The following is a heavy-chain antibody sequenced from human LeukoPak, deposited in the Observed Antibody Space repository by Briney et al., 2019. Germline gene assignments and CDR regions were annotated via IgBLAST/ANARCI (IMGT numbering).Heavy chain of an antibody. Sequence: GGSLRLSCAASGFTFSRYWMSWVRQAPGKGLEWVANIKQDGSEKYYVDSVKGRLTISRDNAKNSLYLQMNSLRAEDTAVYYCARPRDGYYYDSSGYYWWGQGTLVTVSS. CDR3: ARPRDGYYYDSSGYYW. CDR1: GFTFSRYW. D-gene: IGHD3-22*01. V-gene: IGHV3-7*01. J-gene: IGHJ4*02. CDR2: IKQDGSEK.